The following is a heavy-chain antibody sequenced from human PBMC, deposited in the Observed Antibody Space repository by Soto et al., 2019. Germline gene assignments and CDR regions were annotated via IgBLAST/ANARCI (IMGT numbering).Heavy chain of an antibody. CDR3: ANRTTTVTWWFDP. D-gene: IGHD4-17*01. V-gene: IGHV2-5*02. J-gene: IGHJ5*02. CDR2: IYWDDDK. CDR1: GFSLTTSGVG. Sequence: QITLKESGPTLVKPTQTLTLTCTFSGFSLTTSGVGGGWIRQPPGKALEWLALIYWDDDKRYSPSLKGRLPITKDTSKNQVVPTMTNMDPADTATYFCANRTTTVTWWFDPWGPGTLVTVSS.